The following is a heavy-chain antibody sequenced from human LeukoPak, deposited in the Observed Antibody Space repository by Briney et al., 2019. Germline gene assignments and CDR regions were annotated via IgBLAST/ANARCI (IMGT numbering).Heavy chain of an antibody. J-gene: IGHJ4*02. CDR3: AKAGPDSSSWSLADY. Sequence: GSLRLSCAASGFTFSSYGMHWVRQAPGKGLEWVAFIRYDGSNKYYADSVKGRFAISRDNSKNTLYLQMNSLRAEDTAVYYCAKAGPDSSSWSLADYWGQGTLVTVSS. V-gene: IGHV3-30*02. D-gene: IGHD6-13*01. CDR1: GFTFSSYG. CDR2: IRYDGSNK.